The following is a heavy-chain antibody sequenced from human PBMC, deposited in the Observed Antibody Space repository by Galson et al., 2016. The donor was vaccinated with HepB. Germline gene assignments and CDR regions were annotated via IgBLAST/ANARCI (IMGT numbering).Heavy chain of an antibody. Sequence: TLSLTCTVSGGSISSGGYYWTWIRQHPGKGLEWIGYIYYSGSTYYNSSLKSRVIISVDTSKNQFSLMLGSVTAADTAIYYCARGSNCSGGRCFWFDHWGQGTPVTVSS. CDR2: IYYSGST. V-gene: IGHV4-31*03. J-gene: IGHJ5*02. D-gene: IGHD2-15*01. CDR3: ARGSNCSGGRCFWFDH. CDR1: GGSISSGGYY.